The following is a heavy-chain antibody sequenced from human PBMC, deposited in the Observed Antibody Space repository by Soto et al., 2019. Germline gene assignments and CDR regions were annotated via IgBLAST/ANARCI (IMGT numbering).Heavy chain of an antibody. D-gene: IGHD2-21*02. Sequence: PSETLSLTCTVTGDSISSRSYYWGWIRQPPGKGLEWIGSIYYSGSTYNNPSLRSRVSMSIDTSKDQFSLKLKSVTAADTALYFCARQRTSVVTQAYFGVWGPVSLVTVAS. CDR3: ARQRTSVVTQAYFGV. J-gene: IGHJ4*02. CDR1: GDSISSRSYY. CDR2: IYYSGST. V-gene: IGHV4-39*01.